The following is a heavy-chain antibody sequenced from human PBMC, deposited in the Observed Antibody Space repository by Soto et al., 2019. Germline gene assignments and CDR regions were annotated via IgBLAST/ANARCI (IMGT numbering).Heavy chain of an antibody. CDR2: IYNSGRI. J-gene: IGHJ4*01. D-gene: IGHD3-22*01. Sequence: SETLSLTCTFSVVSISSGSYYCSWIRQHPWKGLEWIGNIYNSGRIDYNKSLKGRFTITVDTSKNQFSLNVTSVTAADTAIYYCARESDYYDSRGSGFQYWGQGTLVNVSS. V-gene: IGHV4-31*03. CDR3: ARESDYYDSRGSGFQY. CDR1: VVSISSGSYY.